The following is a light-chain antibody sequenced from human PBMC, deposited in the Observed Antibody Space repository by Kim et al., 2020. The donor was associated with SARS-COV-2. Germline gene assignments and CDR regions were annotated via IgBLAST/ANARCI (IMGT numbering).Light chain of an antibody. Sequence: DIQMTQSPSSLSASVGDRVTIICRASQSISNSLNWYQHKPGKAPKLLIYAASRLLSGVPSRFSGSGSGTDFTLTITSLQPEDFATYYCQQGSSTLFTFGPGTKVDIK. CDR2: AAS. J-gene: IGKJ3*01. CDR3: QQGSSTLFT. CDR1: QSISNS. V-gene: IGKV1-39*01.